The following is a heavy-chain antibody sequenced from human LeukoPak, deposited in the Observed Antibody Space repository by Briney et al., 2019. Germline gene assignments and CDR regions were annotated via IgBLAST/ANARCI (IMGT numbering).Heavy chain of an antibody. J-gene: IGHJ3*02. V-gene: IGHV4-30-4*01. CDR1: GGSISSGDYY. CDR2: IYYSGST. Sequence: PSETLSLTCTVSGGSISSGDYYWCWIRQPPGKGLEWIGYIYYSGSTYYNPSLKSRVTISVDTSKNQFSLKLSSVTAADTAVYYCAREDNSGYDDDAFDIWGQGTMVTVSS. D-gene: IGHD5-12*01. CDR3: AREDNSGYDDDAFDI.